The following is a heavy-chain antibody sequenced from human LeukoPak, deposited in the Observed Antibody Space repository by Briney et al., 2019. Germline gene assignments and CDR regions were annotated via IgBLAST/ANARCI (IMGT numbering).Heavy chain of an antibody. J-gene: IGHJ4*02. CDR1: GFSFSNHA. CDR2: INNSGSST. CDR3: AKAAFGGSGSYPDC. Sequence: PGGSLRLSCAATGFSFSNHAMSWVRQVAGKGLEWVSTINNSGSSTYYADPVKGRFTISRDNSKNTLYLQMNSLRAEDTAVYYCAKAAFGGSGSYPDCWGQGTLVTVSS. V-gene: IGHV3-23*01. D-gene: IGHD3-10*01.